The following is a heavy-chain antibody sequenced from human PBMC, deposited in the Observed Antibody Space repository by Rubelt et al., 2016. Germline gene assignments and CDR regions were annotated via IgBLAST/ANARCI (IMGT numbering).Heavy chain of an antibody. V-gene: IGHV2-70*01. D-gene: IGHD1-1*01. CDR3: ARTQTETEPDY. J-gene: IGHJ4*02. CDR1: GFSLSTSGMC. Sequence: QVTLRESGPALVKPTQTLTLTCTFSGFSLSTSGMCVSWIRQPPGRALEWLALIDWDDDKYYSTSLRTRHTISKDTSKNQVVRTMTDMDPVDTATYYWARTQTETEPDYWGQGTLVTVSS. CDR2: IDWDDDK.